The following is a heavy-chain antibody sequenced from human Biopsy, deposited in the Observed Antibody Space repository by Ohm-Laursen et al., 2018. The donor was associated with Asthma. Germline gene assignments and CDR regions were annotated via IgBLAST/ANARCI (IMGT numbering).Heavy chain of an antibody. CDR2: IYYSGTT. J-gene: IGHJ4*02. CDR1: GGSITSSSYY. D-gene: IGHD2-21*01. CDR3: ARGIARETGLFDHFDY. Sequence: SETLSLTCTVSGGSITSSSYYWGWIRQPPGKGLEWIGHIYYSGTTKYHPSLKSRVTISVDTSKNQFSLKLRSVTAADAAVHYCARGIARETGLFDHFDYWGQGTLVTVSS. V-gene: IGHV4-61*05.